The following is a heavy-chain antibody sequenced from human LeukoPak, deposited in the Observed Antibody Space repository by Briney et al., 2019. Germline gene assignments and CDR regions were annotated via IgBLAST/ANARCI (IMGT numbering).Heavy chain of an antibody. CDR3: ARESQVVKEMATLPATLGIDY. J-gene: IGHJ4*02. CDR1: GGTFSSYA. V-gene: IGHV1-18*01. D-gene: IGHD5-24*01. Sequence: GASVKVSCKASGGTFSSYAISWVRQAPGQGLEWMGWISAYNGNTNYAQKLQGRVTMTTDTSTSTAYMELRSLRPDDTAVYYCARESQVVKEMATLPATLGIDYWGQGTLVTVSS. CDR2: ISAYNGNT.